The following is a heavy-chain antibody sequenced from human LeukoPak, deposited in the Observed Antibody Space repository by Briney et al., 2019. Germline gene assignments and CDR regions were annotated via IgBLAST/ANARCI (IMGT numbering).Heavy chain of an antibody. CDR3: ARTPAAAAGDAFDI. V-gene: IGHV4-59*01. J-gene: IGHJ3*02. Sequence: SETLSLTCTVSGGSISSYYWSWIRQPPGKGLEWIGYIYYSGNTNYNPSLKSRVTISVDTSKNQFSLKLSSVTAADTAVYYCARTPAAAAGDAFDIWGQGTMVTVSS. D-gene: IGHD6-13*01. CDR2: IYYSGNT. CDR1: GGSISSYY.